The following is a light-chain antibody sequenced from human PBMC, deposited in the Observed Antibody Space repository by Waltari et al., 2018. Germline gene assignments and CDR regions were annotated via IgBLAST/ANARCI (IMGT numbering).Light chain of an antibody. CDR3: GTWDSSLSGAV. Sequence: QSVLTQPPSVSAAPGQRVTTSCSGGRSNIGHNYVSWYRQFPGTAPKPLIYEKLGRPSGMPGRFSGSKWGTSATRDSTGRQAGDEDDYYCGTWDSSLSGAVFGGGTHLTVL. V-gene: IGLV1-51*02. J-gene: IGLJ7*01. CDR1: RSNIGHNY. CDR2: EKL.